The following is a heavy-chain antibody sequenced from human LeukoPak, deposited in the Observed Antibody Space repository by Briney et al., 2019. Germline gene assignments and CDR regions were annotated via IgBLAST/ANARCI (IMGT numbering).Heavy chain of an antibody. Sequence: GGSLRLSCAASGFTFDDYAMHWVRQAPGKGLEWVSGISWNSGSIGYADSVKGRFTISRDNAKNSLYLQMNSLRAEDTALYYCAKDSHQLWFGETAHNWFDPWGQGTLVTVSS. V-gene: IGHV3-9*01. D-gene: IGHD3-10*01. CDR2: ISWNSGSI. CDR1: GFTFDDYA. CDR3: AKDSHQLWFGETAHNWFDP. J-gene: IGHJ5*02.